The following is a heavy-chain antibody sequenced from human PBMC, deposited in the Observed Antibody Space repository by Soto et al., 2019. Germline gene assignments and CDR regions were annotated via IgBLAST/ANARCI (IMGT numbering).Heavy chain of an antibody. CDR1: GYTFTSYD. CDR2: MNTNSGNT. D-gene: IGHD2-21*02. Sequence: QVQLVQSGAEVKKPGASVKVSCKASGYTFTSYDINWVRQATGQGLEYLGWMNTNSGNTGYVQKFQGRVTMTRDTSRSTAYMELISLRSEDTAVYFCARGVKYCACSRWCDPWGQGTLVSVSS. V-gene: IGHV1-8*01. CDR3: ARGVKYCACSRWCDP. J-gene: IGHJ5*02.